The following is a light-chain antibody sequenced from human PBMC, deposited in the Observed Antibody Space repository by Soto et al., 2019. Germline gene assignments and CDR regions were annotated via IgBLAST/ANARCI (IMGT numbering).Light chain of an antibody. CDR3: QQYNSPWT. Sequence: DIPMTQSPSTLSASVGDRGTITFRASQSISSWLAWYQQKPGKAPKLLIYKASSLESGVPSRFSGSGSGTEFTLTISSLQPDDFATYYCQQYNSPWTFGQGTKVDI. V-gene: IGKV1-5*03. CDR2: KAS. J-gene: IGKJ1*01. CDR1: QSISSW.